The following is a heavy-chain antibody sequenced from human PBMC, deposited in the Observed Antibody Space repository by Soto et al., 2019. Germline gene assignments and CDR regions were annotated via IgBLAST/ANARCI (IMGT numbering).Heavy chain of an antibody. CDR2: INAGNGNT. CDR1: GYTFTSYA. V-gene: IGHV1-3*01. J-gene: IGHJ4*02. D-gene: IGHD6-6*01. Sequence: ASVKVSCKASGYTFTSYAMHWVRQAPGQRLEWMGWINAGNGNTKYSQKFQGRVTITRDTSASTAYMELSSLRSEDTAVYYCARVGAARPTPLDYWGQGTLVTVSS. CDR3: ARVGAARPTPLDY.